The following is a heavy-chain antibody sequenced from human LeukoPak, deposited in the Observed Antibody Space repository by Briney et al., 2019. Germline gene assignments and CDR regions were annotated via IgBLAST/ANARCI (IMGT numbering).Heavy chain of an antibody. D-gene: IGHD1-26*01. Sequence: GASVKVSCKASGYTFTSYGIRWVRQAPGQGLEWMGWISAYNGNTNYAQKLQGRVTMTTDTSTSTAYMELRGLISDDTAVYYCARDRWELLTSPGAFDIWGQGTMVTVSS. J-gene: IGHJ3*02. CDR3: ARDRWELLTSPGAFDI. CDR2: ISAYNGNT. CDR1: GYTFTSYG. V-gene: IGHV1-18*01.